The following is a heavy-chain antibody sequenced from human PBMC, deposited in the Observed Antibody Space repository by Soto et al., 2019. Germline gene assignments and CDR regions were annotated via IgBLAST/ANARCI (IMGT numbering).Heavy chain of an antibody. CDR3: ARLEKVSTIKGYGMDV. Sequence: SETLSLTCTVSGGSISSDSYYWGWIRQSPEKGLEWIASISYSGSTYYNPTLKSRVTISVDTSKNQFSLKLSSVTAADTAVYYCARLEKVSTIKGYGMDVWSQGTTVTVSS. CDR1: GGSISSDSYY. V-gene: IGHV4-39*01. D-gene: IGHD5-12*01. J-gene: IGHJ6*02. CDR2: ISYSGST.